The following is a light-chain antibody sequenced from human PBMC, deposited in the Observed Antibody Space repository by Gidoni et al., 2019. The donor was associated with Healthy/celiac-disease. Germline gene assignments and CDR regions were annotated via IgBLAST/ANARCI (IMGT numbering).Light chain of an antibody. CDR3: QQYGSSPQT. J-gene: IGKJ2*01. Sequence: EIVLTQSPGTLSLSPGERATLSCRDSQSVSSSYLAWYQQKPGQAPRLLIYGASSRATGIPDRCSGSGSGTDFTLTISRLEPEDFAVYYCQQYGSSPQTFGQGTKLEIK. CDR2: GAS. CDR1: QSVSSSY. V-gene: IGKV3-20*01.